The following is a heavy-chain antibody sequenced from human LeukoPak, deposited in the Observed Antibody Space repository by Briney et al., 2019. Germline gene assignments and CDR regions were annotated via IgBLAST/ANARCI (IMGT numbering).Heavy chain of an antibody. Sequence: SGPTLVNPTETLTLTCTVSEFSLSNARMGVSWIRQPPGKALEWLAHIFSNDEKSYSTSLKSRLTISKDTSKSQVVLTMTNMDPVDTDTYYCARIYVWGSYRYIDYWGQGTLVTVPS. CDR1: EFSLSNARMG. CDR2: IFSNDEK. J-gene: IGHJ4*02. D-gene: IGHD3-16*02. V-gene: IGHV2-26*01. CDR3: ARIYVWGSYRYIDY.